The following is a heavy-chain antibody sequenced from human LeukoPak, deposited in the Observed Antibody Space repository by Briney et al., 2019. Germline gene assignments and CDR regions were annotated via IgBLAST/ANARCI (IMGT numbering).Heavy chain of an antibody. CDR3: ARGTMFPYYFDY. J-gene: IGHJ4*02. V-gene: IGHV3-30*02. CDR2: IRYDGVNK. D-gene: IGHD3-10*02. Sequence: GGSLRLSCAASGFTFSGSGMHWVRQAPGKGLEWVAFIRYDGVNKYYADSVKGRFTISRDNSKNTLYLQMNSLRAEDTAVYYCARGTMFPYYFDYWGQGTLVTVSS. CDR1: GFTFSGSG.